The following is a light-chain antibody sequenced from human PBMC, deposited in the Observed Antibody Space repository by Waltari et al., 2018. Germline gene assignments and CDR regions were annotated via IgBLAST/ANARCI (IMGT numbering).Light chain of an antibody. J-gene: IGKJ2*01. CDR3: QQYKISSYT. Sequence: DIQMTQSPSTLSASVGDSVTITCRASQSIVTWLALYQQKPGKAPKLLIYMASRLEGGVPSRFSASGSGTEFTLTISSLQPDDFATYYCQQYKISSYTFGQGTKLEI. CDR2: MAS. CDR1: QSIVTW. V-gene: IGKV1-5*03.